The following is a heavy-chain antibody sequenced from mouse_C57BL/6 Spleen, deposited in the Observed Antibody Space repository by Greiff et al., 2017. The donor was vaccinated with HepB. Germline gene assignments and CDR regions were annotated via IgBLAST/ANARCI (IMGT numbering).Heavy chain of an antibody. J-gene: IGHJ3*01. Sequence: EVMLVESGGGLVQPGGSMKLSCVASGFTFSNYWMNWVRQSPEKGLEWVAQIRLKSDNYATHYAESVKGRLTISRDDSKSRVYLQMNNLRAEDTVIYYCTVEGGYPAWFAYWGQGTLVTVSA. CDR3: TVEGGYPAWFAY. V-gene: IGHV6-3*01. D-gene: IGHD2-2*01. CDR1: GFTFSNYW. CDR2: IRLKSDNYAT.